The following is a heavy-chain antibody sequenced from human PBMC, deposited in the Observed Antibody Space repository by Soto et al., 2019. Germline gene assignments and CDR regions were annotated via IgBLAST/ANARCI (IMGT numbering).Heavy chain of an antibody. CDR2: IYYTGST. J-gene: IGHJ4*02. V-gene: IGHV4-59*01. D-gene: IGHD6-13*01. CDR1: GDSINNYY. Sequence: PSETLSLTXTVSGDSINNYYWSWIRQPPGKRLEWIGYIYYTGSTTYNPSLESRVTMSVDTSKNQFSLKLSSVTAADTAVYYCAKYRRTEAEGFTLDYWGRGTLVTVSS. CDR3: AKYRRTEAEGFTLDY.